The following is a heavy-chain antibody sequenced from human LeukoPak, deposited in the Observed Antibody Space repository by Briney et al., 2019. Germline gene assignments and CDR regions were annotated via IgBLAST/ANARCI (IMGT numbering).Heavy chain of an antibody. CDR1: GFTFSSYW. CDR3: ATDDQYSSSSRVVDY. CDR2: IKQDGREK. D-gene: IGHD6-6*01. V-gene: IGHV3-7*01. Sequence: GGSLRLSCAASGFTFSSYWMSWVRQAPGKGLEWVANIKQDGREKYYVDSVKGRFTISRDNAKNSLYLQMNSLRAEDTAVYYCATDDQYSSSSRVVDYWGQGTLVTVSS. J-gene: IGHJ4*02.